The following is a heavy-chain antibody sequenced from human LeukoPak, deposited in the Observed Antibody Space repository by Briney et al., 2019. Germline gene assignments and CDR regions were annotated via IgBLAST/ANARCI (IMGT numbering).Heavy chain of an antibody. Sequence: QPGGSLRLSCAASGFTFSSYAMHWVRQAPGKGLEYVSAISSNGGSTYYANSVKGRFTISRDNSKNTLYLQMGSLRAEDMAVYYCTKGRGQTGAYYFDYWGQGTLVTVSS. CDR2: ISSNGGST. V-gene: IGHV3-64*01. CDR3: TKGRGQTGAYYFDY. D-gene: IGHD1-14*01. CDR1: GFTFSSYA. J-gene: IGHJ4*02.